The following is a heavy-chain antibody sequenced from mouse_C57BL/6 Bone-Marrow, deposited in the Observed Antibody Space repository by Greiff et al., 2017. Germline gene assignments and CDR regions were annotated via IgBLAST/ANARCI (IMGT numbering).Heavy chain of an antibody. CDR1: GYTFTSYW. J-gene: IGHJ3*01. D-gene: IGHD1-1*01. CDR2: IHPTSGST. Sequence: QVQLKQPGAELVKPGASVKLSCKASGYTFTSYWMHWVKQRPGQGLEWIGMIHPTSGSTNYNEKFKSKATLTVDKSSSTAYMQLSSLTSEDSAVXYCARGGLLRAAYWGQGTLVTVSA. V-gene: IGHV1-64*01. CDR3: ARGGLLRAAY.